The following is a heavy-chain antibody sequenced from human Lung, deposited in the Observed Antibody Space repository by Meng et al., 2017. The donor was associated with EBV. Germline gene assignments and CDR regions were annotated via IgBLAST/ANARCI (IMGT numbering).Heavy chain of an antibody. Sequence: SSPVLAKPDGALSLIVAAPAASLVSSAGWTWDRQPPEKGLEWIGEIYHSGSTNYNPSLKSRLTLSVDKSKSQFSLELISVTAADTAVYYCARGRRFGSGRYALDYWGQGTLVTVSS. V-gene: IGHV4-4*02. CDR3: ARGRRFGSGRYALDY. D-gene: IGHD3-10*01. J-gene: IGHJ4*02. CDR1: AASLVSSAG. CDR2: IYHSGST.